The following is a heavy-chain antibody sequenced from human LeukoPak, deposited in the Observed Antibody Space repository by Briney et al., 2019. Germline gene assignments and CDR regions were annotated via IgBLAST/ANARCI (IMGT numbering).Heavy chain of an antibody. Sequence: GKLSGTTSGYTFTSEGTNWVQRAAGQGLEPKGCICRYNGNTKYAEKIQRRVTITTDTSTSTAYMELRSLSSDATAVYYCARDQRGYGASSGASKWIDPWGQGTLVTVSS. D-gene: IGHD4-17*01. CDR2: ICRYNGNT. CDR1: GYTFTSEG. CDR3: ARDQRGYGASSGASKWIDP. J-gene: IGHJ5*02. V-gene: IGHV1-18*01.